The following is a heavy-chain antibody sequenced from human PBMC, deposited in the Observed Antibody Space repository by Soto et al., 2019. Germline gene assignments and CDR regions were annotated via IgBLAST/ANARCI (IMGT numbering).Heavy chain of an antibody. CDR2: IYSGGDT. CDR3: ATRMTTAPY. V-gene: IGHV3-66*01. CDR1: GFAVSANY. D-gene: IGHD4-17*01. J-gene: IGHJ4*02. Sequence: EAHLVGSGGGLVQPGGSLRLSCAASGFAVSANYLSWVRQAPGKGLEWVSLIYSGGDTDYADSVRGRFTISRDNSKNTLYLQLNSLKAADTALYYCATRMTTAPYWGQGALVNVSS.